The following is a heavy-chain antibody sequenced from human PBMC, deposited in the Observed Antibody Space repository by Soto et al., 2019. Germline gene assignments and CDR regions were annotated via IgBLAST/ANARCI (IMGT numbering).Heavy chain of an antibody. CDR2: IYYSGST. D-gene: IGHD6-13*01. CDR1: GGSISSYY. CDR3: ARVRSLYSSSWYFDY. Sequence: PSETLSLTCTVSGGSISSYYWSWVRQPPGKGLEWIGYIYYSGSTNYNPSLKSRVTISVDTSKNQFSLKLSSVTAADTALYYCARVRSLYSSSWYFDYWGQGTLVTVSS. V-gene: IGHV4-59*01. J-gene: IGHJ4*02.